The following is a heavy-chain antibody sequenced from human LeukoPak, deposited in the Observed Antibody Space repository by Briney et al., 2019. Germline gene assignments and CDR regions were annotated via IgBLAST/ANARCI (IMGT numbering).Heavy chain of an antibody. V-gene: IGHV2-70*11. CDR3: VGVNYYDTSLGFA. CDR1: GFSLSTSGMC. J-gene: IGHJ4*02. D-gene: IGHD3-22*01. Sequence: SAPALAKPTHTLTLTRTFSGFSLSTSGMCVSWIRQPPGKALECLARIGWDDDKYYSTSLKTRLTISKDTSKNPVVLTVTNMDPVDTATYYCVGVNYYDTSLGFAWGQGTLVTVSS. CDR2: IGWDDDK.